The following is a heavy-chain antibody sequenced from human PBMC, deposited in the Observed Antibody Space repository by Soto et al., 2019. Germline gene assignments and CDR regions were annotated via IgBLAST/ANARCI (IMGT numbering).Heavy chain of an antibody. Sequence: ASVKVSCKASGYIFTAYSMHWVRQAPGQGLEWVGWFNPNSGDTIYAQKFQGRVTLTGDTSISTAYMELYSPTSDDTAVYYCAREASAVISLGYWGQGTLVTVSS. J-gene: IGHJ4*02. CDR3: AREASAVISLGY. V-gene: IGHV1-2*02. D-gene: IGHD6-19*01. CDR2: FNPNSGDT. CDR1: GYIFTAYS.